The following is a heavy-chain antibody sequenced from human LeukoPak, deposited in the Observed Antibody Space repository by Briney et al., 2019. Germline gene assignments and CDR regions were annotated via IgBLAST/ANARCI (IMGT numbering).Heavy chain of an antibody. CDR3: AGRDANVNIVPTLFPFDY. D-gene: IGHD5-12*01. CDR1: GGSFSGYY. J-gene: IGHJ4*02. V-gene: IGHV4-34*01. Sequence: SETLSLTCAVYGGSFSGYYWSWIRQSPGKGPEWIGDIYYAGNPQYPRGSTNYHPSLRSRVTISVDKPKNQFALTLNSVTAADTAVYYCAGRDANVNIVPTLFPFDYWGQGTLVTVSS. CDR2: IYYAGNPQYPRGST.